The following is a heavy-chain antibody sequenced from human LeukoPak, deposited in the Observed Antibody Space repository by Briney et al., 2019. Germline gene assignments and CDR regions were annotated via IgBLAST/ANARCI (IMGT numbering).Heavy chain of an antibody. CDR1: GGSISSYY. V-gene: IGHV4-59*01. J-gene: IGHJ5*02. Sequence: SETLSLTCTVSGGSISSYYWSWIRQPPGKGLEWIGYIYYSGSTNYNPSLRSRVTISIDTSKNQFSLKVTSVTTADTAVYYCAKRDRGGWFDPWGQGTLVTVSS. CDR3: AKRDRGGWFDP. CDR2: IYYSGST. D-gene: IGHD1-1*01.